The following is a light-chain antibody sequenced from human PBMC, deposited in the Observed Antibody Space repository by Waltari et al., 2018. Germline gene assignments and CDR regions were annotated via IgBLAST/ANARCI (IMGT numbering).Light chain of an antibody. Sequence: AIQMTQSPSSLSASVGDRVTITCRASQAIRNNLGWYQQKPGKAPKFLIYGASNLQSGVPSRFSGSGSGTDFTLTISSLQPEDFATYYCLQDYNYPVTFGGGTKVEIK. J-gene: IGKJ4*01. CDR1: QAIRNN. CDR2: GAS. CDR3: LQDYNYPVT. V-gene: IGKV1-6*01.